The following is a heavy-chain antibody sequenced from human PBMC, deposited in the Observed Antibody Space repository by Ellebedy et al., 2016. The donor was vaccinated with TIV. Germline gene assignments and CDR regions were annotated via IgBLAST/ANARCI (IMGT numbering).Heavy chain of an antibody. CDR2: IYSGGST. CDR3: ARVVATITYGIYYFDD. CDR1: AFTVSSNY. Sequence: PGGSLRLSCAASAFTVSSNYMSWVRQAPGMGLEWVSVIYSGGSTYYADSVEGRFTISRDNSKNTLYLQLNTLRAEDTAVYYCARVVATITYGIYYFDDWGQGTLVTVYS. D-gene: IGHD5-12*01. V-gene: IGHV3-66*01. J-gene: IGHJ4*01.